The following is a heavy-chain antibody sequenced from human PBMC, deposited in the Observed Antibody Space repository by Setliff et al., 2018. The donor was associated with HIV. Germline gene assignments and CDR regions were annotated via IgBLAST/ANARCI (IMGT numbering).Heavy chain of an antibody. D-gene: IGHD2-21*02. CDR3: ATATAYGQFDF. Sequence: PSETLSLTCGVSGYSISSDYCWGWIRQPPGKGLEWIGNMCHGGNNNYYNPSLKSRVTISVDTSKNQFSLKLSSVTAADTAVYYCATATAYGQFDFWGQGTLVTVSS. J-gene: IGHJ4*02. CDR1: GYSISSDYC. V-gene: IGHV4-38-2*01. CDR2: MCHGGNNN.